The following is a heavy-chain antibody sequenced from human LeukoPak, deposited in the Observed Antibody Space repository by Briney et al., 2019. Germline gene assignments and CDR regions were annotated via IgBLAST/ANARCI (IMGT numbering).Heavy chain of an antibody. V-gene: IGHV1-18*01. CDR3: VRVDNWNYPDY. D-gene: IGHD1-7*01. J-gene: IGHJ4*02. Sequence: ASVKVSCKASGYTFTSYGISGVRQAPGQGLEWMGWISAYNGNTNYAQKLQGKVTMTTDTSTSTAYMELRSLRSDGTAVYYCVRVDNWNYPDYWGQGTLVTVSS. CDR2: ISAYNGNT. CDR1: GYTFTSYG.